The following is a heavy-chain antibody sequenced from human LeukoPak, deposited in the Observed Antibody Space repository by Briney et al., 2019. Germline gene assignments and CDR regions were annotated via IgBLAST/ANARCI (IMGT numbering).Heavy chain of an antibody. D-gene: IGHD3-3*01. J-gene: IGHJ6*03. CDR3: ARITDPIPRYDFWSGYPYYYMDV. V-gene: IGHV3-7*03. CDR2: IKQDGSEK. Sequence: GGSLRLSCAASGFTFSSYWMSWVRQAPGKELEWVANIKQDGSEKYYVDSVEGRFTISRDNAKNSLYLRMNSLRAEDTAVYYCARITDPIPRYDFWSGYPYYYMDVWGKGTTVTVSS. CDR1: GFTFSSYW.